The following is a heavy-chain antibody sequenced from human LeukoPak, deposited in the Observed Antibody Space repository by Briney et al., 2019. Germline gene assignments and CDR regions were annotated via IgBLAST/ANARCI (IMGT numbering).Heavy chain of an antibody. CDR3: ARGPNYGDRADFLDS. CDR1: GFTFSSHW. Sequence: GGSLRLSCAASGFTFSSHWMTWFRQAPGKGLEWVAGIKQGGTEKYYADSVKGRFTVSRDNAKNSLYLQMNSLSADDTAVYFCARGPNYGDRADFLDSWGRGTKVTVSS. V-gene: IGHV3-7*01. J-gene: IGHJ4*02. D-gene: IGHD4-17*01. CDR2: IKQGGTEK.